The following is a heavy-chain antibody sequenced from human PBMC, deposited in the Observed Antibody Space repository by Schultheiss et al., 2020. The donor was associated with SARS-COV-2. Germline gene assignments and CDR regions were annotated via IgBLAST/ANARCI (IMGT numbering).Heavy chain of an antibody. CDR3: ARDSGTVRYYYGMDV. D-gene: IGHD1/OR15-1a*01. J-gene: IGHJ6*02. V-gene: IGHV4-30-2*01. CDR2: INHSGST. CDR1: GGSISRGGNS. Sequence: SETLSLTCVVSGGSISRGGNSWSWIRQPPGKGLEWIGEINHSGSTFYNSSLKSRVTISVDTSKNQFSLKLSSVTAADTAVYYCARDSGTVRYYYGMDVWGQGTTVTVSS.